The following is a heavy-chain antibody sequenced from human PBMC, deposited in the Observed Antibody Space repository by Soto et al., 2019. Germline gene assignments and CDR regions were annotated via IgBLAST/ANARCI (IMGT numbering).Heavy chain of an antibody. J-gene: IGHJ4*02. D-gene: IGHD5-12*01. V-gene: IGHV1-69*02. CDR3: ARGMVATGSDY. CDR2: IIPILGIA. CDR1: GGTFSSYT. Sequence: QVQLVQSGAEVKKPGSSVKVSCKASGGTFSSYTISWVRQAPGQGLEWMGRIIPILGIANYAQKFQGRVTIHADNSTSTAYMELSSLRSEDTAVYYCARGMVATGSDYWGQGTLVTVSS.